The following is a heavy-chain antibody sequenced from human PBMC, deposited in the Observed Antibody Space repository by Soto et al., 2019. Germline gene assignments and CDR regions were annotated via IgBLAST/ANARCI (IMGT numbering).Heavy chain of an antibody. V-gene: IGHV5-51*01. D-gene: IGHD5-18*01. Sequence: PGESLKISCKGSGYSFTSYWIGWVRQMPGKGLEWMGIIYPGDSDTRYSPSFQGQVTISADKSISTAYLQWSSLKASDTAMYYCARLTEDTSMVPGSGYYGMVVWCQGTTVSVSS. J-gene: IGHJ6*02. CDR2: IYPGDSDT. CDR1: GYSFTSYW. CDR3: ARLTEDTSMVPGSGYYGMVV.